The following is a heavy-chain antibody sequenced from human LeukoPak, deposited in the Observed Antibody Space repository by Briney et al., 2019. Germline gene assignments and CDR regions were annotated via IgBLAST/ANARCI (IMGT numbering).Heavy chain of an antibody. CDR3: ARYSSGWPGYFDY. Sequence: GGSLRLSCAASGFTFSSYSMNWVRQAPGKGLEWVSSISSSSSYIYYADSVKGRFTISRDNAKNSLYLQMNSLRAEDTAVYYCARYSSGWPGYFDYWGQGTLVTVS. CDR1: GFTFSSYS. D-gene: IGHD6-25*01. CDR2: ISSSSSYI. J-gene: IGHJ4*02. V-gene: IGHV3-21*01.